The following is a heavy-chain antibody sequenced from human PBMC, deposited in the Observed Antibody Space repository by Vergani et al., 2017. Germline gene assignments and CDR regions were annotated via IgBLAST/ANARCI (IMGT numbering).Heavy chain of an antibody. CDR1: GGSISSSSYY. Sequence: QLQLQESGPGLVKPSETLSLTCTVSGGSISSSSYYWGWIRQPPGKGLEWIGSIYYSGSTYYNPSLKSRVTISVDTSKNQFSLKLSSVTAADTAVYYCATSRCYSYGPFDYWGQGTLVTVSS. CDR3: ATSRCYSYGPFDY. J-gene: IGHJ4*02. V-gene: IGHV4-39*01. CDR2: IYYSGST. D-gene: IGHD5-18*01.